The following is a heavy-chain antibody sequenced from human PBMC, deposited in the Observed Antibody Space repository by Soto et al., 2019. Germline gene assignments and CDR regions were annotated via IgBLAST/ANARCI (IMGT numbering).Heavy chain of an antibody. CDR3: TGGGRDAFDI. CDR2: IYSGGST. CDR1: GFTFSSNY. V-gene: IGHV3-53*01. J-gene: IGHJ3*02. Sequence: GGLRRSCAASGFTFSSNYMSWVRQAPGKGLEWVSVIYSGGSTYYADSVKGRFTISRDNSKNTLYLQMNSLRAEDTAVYYCTGGGRDAFDIWGQGTMVTVSS. D-gene: IGHD3-10*01.